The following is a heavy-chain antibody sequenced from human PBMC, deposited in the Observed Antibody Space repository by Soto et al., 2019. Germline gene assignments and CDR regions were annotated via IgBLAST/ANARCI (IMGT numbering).Heavy chain of an antibody. J-gene: IGHJ1*01. D-gene: IGHD2-15*01. CDR1: GYIFTAYS. Sequence: ASVKVSCKASGYIFTAYSMHWVRQAPGQGLEWMGVVNPSGGSTNYAQRFQGRITMTRDTSTSTVYMDLSSLTSEDTAVYYCAREENCSDGICYSEYFQRWGQGTLVTVSS. CDR2: VNPSGGST. V-gene: IGHV1-46*01. CDR3: AREENCSDGICYSEYFQR.